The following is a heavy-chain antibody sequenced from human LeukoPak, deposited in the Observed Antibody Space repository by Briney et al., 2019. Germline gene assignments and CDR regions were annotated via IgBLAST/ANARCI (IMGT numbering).Heavy chain of an antibody. D-gene: IGHD3-10*01. V-gene: IGHV3-64*01. CDR1: GFTFSSYA. CDR3: AREGRFRAYYYYYMDV. Sequence: GGSLGLSCAASGFTFSSYAMHWVRQAPGKGLEYVSAISSNGGSTYYANSVKGRFTISRDNSKNTLYLQMGSLRAEDMAVYYCAREGRFRAYYYYYMDVWGKGTTVTVSS. J-gene: IGHJ6*03. CDR2: ISSNGGST.